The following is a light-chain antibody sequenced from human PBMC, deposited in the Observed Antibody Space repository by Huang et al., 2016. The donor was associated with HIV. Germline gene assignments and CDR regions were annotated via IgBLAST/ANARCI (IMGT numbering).Light chain of an antibody. CDR3: QQSYDTTRT. J-gene: IGKJ1*01. CDR1: QSIDNY. CDR2: AES. Sequence: DIQLTQSPSSLSASVGDRVTITCRASQSIDNYLNWYQQRPGEAPKLLIYAESSLQSGVPSRLSGSESGTDFTLTISSLQPEDFATYYCQQSYDTTRTFGQGTKVDVK. V-gene: IGKV1-39*01.